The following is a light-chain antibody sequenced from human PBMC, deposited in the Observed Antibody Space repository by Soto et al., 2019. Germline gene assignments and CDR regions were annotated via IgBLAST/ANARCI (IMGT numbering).Light chain of an antibody. CDR2: GAS. CDR3: QQYGTSTGT. CDR1: QSINDKC. Sequence: EIVLTQSPGTLSLSPGERATLSCRASQSINDKCLAWSQQKPGQAPRLLIYGASIRGTGIPDRFSDSGSGTDFPLTISRLEPEDFAVYYCQQYGTSTGTFGQGTKVEIK. V-gene: IGKV3-20*01. J-gene: IGKJ1*01.